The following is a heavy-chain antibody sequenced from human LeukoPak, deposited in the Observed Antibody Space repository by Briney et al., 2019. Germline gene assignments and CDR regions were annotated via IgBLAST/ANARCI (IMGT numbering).Heavy chain of an antibody. Sequence: PGGSLRLSCAASGFIFSSYAMSWVRQAPGKGLEWVSGISGSGGSTYYADSVMGRFTISRDNSKNTLYLQMNSLRVEDTAVFYCAKVRDGRSTGGTYYYYMDVWGEGTTVTVSS. CDR1: GFIFSSYA. D-gene: IGHD1-26*01. CDR3: AKVRDGRSTGGTYYYYMDV. J-gene: IGHJ6*03. CDR2: ISGSGGST. V-gene: IGHV3-23*01.